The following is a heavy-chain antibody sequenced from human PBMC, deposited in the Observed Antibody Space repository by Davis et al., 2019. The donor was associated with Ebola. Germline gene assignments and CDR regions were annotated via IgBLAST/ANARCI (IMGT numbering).Heavy chain of an antibody. D-gene: IGHD6-19*01. CDR3: ATSGSGPGYRYYFDY. Sequence: AASVKVSCKASGYTFTGYYMHWVRQAPGQGLEWMGWISAYNGNTNYAQKFQGRVTMTTDTSTSTAYMELRSLRSDDTAVYYCATSGSGPGYRYYFDYWGQGILVTVSS. V-gene: IGHV1-18*04. CDR1: GYTFTGYY. CDR2: ISAYNGNT. J-gene: IGHJ4*02.